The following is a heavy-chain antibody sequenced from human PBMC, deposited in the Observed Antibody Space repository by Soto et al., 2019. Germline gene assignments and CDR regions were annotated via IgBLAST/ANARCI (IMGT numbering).Heavy chain of an antibody. Sequence: SSETLSLTCAVYGGSFSGYYWSWIRQPPGKGLEWIGEINHSGSTNYNPSLKSRVTISVDTSKNQFSLKLSSVTAADTAVYYCARGGSGYDYVWGSYRYYYYGMDVWGQGTTVT. CDR1: GGSFSGYY. J-gene: IGHJ6*02. V-gene: IGHV4-34*01. CDR2: INHSGST. CDR3: ARGGSGYDYVWGSYRYYYYGMDV. D-gene: IGHD3-16*02.